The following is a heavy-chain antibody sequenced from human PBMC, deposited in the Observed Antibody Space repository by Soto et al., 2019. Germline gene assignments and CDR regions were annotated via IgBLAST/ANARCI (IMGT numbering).Heavy chain of an antibody. D-gene: IGHD3-16*01. J-gene: IGHJ3*01. CDR1: GFRSSDYG. CDR3: ARSYYLADAFDL. V-gene: IGHV1-18*01. Sequence: QDQLVQSGAELRKPGASVRVSCRASGFRSSDYGFNWLRQAPGQGLEWMGWISAFNGNTETAQGLQDRVTMTTDSSTTTAHMYPTNLTTDDTAVYYCARSYYLADAFDLWGQGTMVTVSS. CDR2: ISAFNGNT.